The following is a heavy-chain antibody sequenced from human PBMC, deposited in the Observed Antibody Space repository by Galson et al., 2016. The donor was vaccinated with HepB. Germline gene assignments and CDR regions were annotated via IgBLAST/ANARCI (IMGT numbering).Heavy chain of an antibody. CDR1: GASISSNNYY. Sequence: TLSLTCNVSGASISSNNYYWSWIRQHPGKGLEWIGYIYDSGSTYYNPSLKSRIAISVDTSKNQFSLKMTSVTAADTAVYYCATKADTNGYYLVSWGQGTLVTVSS. D-gene: IGHD3-22*01. CDR2: IYDSGST. CDR3: ATKADTNGYYLVS. J-gene: IGHJ4*02. V-gene: IGHV4-31*03.